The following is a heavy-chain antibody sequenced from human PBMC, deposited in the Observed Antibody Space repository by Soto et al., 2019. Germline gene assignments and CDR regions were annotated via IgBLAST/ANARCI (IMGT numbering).Heavy chain of an antibody. Sequence: LSLTCVVSGGYLSSGGYSWSWVRQPPGKGLEWIGNIYFSGNTYYNPSLKSRVTISVDRSRNQFSLKLNSVTAADTAVYYCARVAGSGWYDGWGQGTLVTVSS. D-gene: IGHD6-19*01. CDR1: GGYLSSGGYS. J-gene: IGHJ4*02. V-gene: IGHV4-30-2*01. CDR3: ARVAGSGWYDG. CDR2: IYFSGNT.